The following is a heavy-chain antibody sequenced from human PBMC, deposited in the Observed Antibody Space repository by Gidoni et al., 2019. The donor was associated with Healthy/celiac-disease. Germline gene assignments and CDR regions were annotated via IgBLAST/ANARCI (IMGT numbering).Heavy chain of an antibody. CDR3: ARVRDPTYYDFWSGYYRDDAFDI. J-gene: IGHJ3*02. CDR2: IYHSGST. V-gene: IGHV4-38-2*01. Sequence: QVQLQESGPGLVKPSETLSLTCAVPGYSISSGYYWGWIRQPPGKGLEWIGRIYHSGSTYYNPSLKSRVTISVDTSKNQFSLKLSSVTAADTAVYYCARVRDPTYYDFWSGYYRDDAFDIWGQGTMVTVSS. CDR1: GYSISSGYY. D-gene: IGHD3-3*01.